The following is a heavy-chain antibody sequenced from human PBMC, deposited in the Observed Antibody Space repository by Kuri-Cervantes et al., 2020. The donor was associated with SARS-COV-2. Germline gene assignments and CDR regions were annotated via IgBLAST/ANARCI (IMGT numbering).Heavy chain of an antibody. V-gene: IGHV4-39*01. D-gene: IGHD2-2*01. J-gene: IGHJ6*02. CDR3: ARSRGYCSSTSCFYYYGMDA. CDR1: GGSISSSSYY. CDR2: IYYSGST. Sequence: GSLRLSCTVSGGSISSSSYYWGWIRQPPGKGLEWIGSIYYSGSTYYNSSLKSRVTISVDTSKNQFSLKLSSVTAADTAVYYCARSRGYCSSTSCFYYYGMDAWGQGTTVTVSS.